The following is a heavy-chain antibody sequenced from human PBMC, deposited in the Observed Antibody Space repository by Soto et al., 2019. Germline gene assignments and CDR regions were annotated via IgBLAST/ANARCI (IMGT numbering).Heavy chain of an antibody. CDR3: ASLRRDGYNLSY. CDR1: GGSISSGGYY. V-gene: IGHV4-31*03. Sequence: NPSETLSLTCTVSGGSISSGGYYWSWIRQHPGKGLEWIGYIYYSGSTYYNPSLKSRVTISVDTSKNQFSLKLSSVTAADTAVYYCASLRRDGYNLSYWGQGTLVTVSS. D-gene: IGHD5-12*01. CDR2: IYYSGST. J-gene: IGHJ4*02.